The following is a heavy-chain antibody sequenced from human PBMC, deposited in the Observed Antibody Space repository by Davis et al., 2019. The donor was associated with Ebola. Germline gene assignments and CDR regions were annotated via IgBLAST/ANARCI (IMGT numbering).Heavy chain of an antibody. J-gene: IGHJ4*02. D-gene: IGHD4-11*01. CDR2: VILKSGAT. CDR1: GYTFTDYN. CDR3: ARGHNYAHEY. Sequence: ASVKVSCKASGYTFTDYNIHWMRQAPGQGLEWLGRVILKSGATNYAQKFQGRVTMTRDTSISTVYMELSSSRYDDTADYYWARGHNYAHEYWGQGTLVTVSS. V-gene: IGHV1-2*06.